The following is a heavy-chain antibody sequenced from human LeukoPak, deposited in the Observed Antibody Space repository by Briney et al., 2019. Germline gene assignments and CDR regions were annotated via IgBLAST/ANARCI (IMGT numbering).Heavy chain of an antibody. V-gene: IGHV4-4*07. CDR1: GGSISTYY. Sequence: PSETLSLTCTVSGGSISTYYWSWIRQPAGKGLEWIGRIYVSGTTNYNPSLKSRLTMSVDESRNQFSLNPRSVTAADTAVYYCAXGGPDLAREYFQYWGQGTLVSVS. D-gene: IGHD5-12*01. J-gene: IGHJ1*01. CDR3: AXGGPDLAREYFQY. CDR2: IYVSGTT.